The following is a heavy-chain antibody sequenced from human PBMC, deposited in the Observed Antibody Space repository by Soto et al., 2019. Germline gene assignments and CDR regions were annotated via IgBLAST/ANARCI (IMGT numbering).Heavy chain of an antibody. D-gene: IGHD2-21*01. CDR1: GYTFTSYY. J-gene: IGHJ6*02. V-gene: IGHV1-46*01. CDR3: ASRGVTSYSYSMDV. CDR2: INPSGGST. Sequence: QVQLVQSGAEVKKPGASVKVSCKASGYTFTSYYMHWVRQAPGQGLEWMGTINPSGGSTSYAQKCQGRVTMTSDTSASTVYMELSSLRSEDTAVHYCASRGVTSYSYSMDVWGQGTTVTVSS.